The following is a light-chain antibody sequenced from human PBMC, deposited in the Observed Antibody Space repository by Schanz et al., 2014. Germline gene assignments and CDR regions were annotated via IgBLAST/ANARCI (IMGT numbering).Light chain of an antibody. Sequence: QSALTQPASVSGSPGQSITISCTGTSSDIGNYDYVSWYRQHPGKAPKLIIYDVGDRPSGVSNRFSGSKSGNTASLTISGLQAEEEADYYYTSYISSSFFWVFGGGTKLTVL. CDR1: SSDIGNYDY. CDR2: DVG. CDR3: TSYISSSFFWV. V-gene: IGLV2-14*03. J-gene: IGLJ3*02.